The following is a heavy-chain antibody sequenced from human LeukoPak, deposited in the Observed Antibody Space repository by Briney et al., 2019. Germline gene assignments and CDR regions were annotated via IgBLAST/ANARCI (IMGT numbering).Heavy chain of an antibody. V-gene: IGHV1-18*01. J-gene: IGHJ4*02. Sequence: ASVKVSCKASGYTFTSYGISWVRQAPGQGLEWMGWISAYNGNTNYAQKLQGRVTMTTDTSTSTAYMELRSLRSDDTAAYYCARDEDPGYSSSWIDYWGQGTLVTVSS. CDR1: GYTFTSYG. CDR2: ISAYNGNT. CDR3: ARDEDPGYSSSWIDY. D-gene: IGHD6-13*01.